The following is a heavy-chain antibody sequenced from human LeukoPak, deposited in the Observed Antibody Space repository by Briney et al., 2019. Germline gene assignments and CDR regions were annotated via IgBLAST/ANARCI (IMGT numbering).Heavy chain of an antibody. D-gene: IGHD2-2*02. CDR3: SKGGGLGYCSSTSCHTPCEH. CDR2: ISGSGGCT. Sequence: GGSLRLSCAASGFTFSSYAMSWVRQAPGKGLEGVSAISGSGGCTYYPDSVKGRLTIPSDNYKQKLYVHVNNQRAEETPVYYCSKGGGLGYCSSTSCHTPCEHWGQGTLVTVSS. CDR1: GFTFSSYA. V-gene: IGHV3-23*01. J-gene: IGHJ1*01.